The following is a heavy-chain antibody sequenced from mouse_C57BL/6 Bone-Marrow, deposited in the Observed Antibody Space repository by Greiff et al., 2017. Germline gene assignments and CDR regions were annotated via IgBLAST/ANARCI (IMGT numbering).Heavy chain of an antibody. Sequence: VQLQESGAELVRPGSSVKMSCKTSGYTFTSYGINWVKQRPGQGLEWIGYIYPGNGYTEYNEKFKGKATLTSDTSSSTAYMQLSSLTYEDSGIYFCERCVYYGYDGNNDTDYWGQGTSVTVSS. CDR3: ERCVYYGYDGNNDTDY. J-gene: IGHJ4*01. D-gene: IGHD2-2*01. V-gene: IGHV1-58*01. CDR1: GYTFTSYG. CDR2: IYPGNGYT.